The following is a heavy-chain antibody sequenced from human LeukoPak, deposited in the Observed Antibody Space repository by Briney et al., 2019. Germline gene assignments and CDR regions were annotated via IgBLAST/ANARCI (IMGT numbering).Heavy chain of an antibody. CDR1: GFTFSSYG. D-gene: IGHD4/OR15-4a*01. Sequence: GGSLRLSCAASGFTFSSYGMSWARQAPGKGLEWVSAISGSGGSTYYADSVKGRFTISRDNSKNTLYLQMNSLRAEDTAVYYCARRAGAYSHPYDYWGQGTLVTVSS. V-gene: IGHV3-23*01. J-gene: IGHJ4*02. CDR3: ARRAGAYSHPYDY. CDR2: ISGSGGST.